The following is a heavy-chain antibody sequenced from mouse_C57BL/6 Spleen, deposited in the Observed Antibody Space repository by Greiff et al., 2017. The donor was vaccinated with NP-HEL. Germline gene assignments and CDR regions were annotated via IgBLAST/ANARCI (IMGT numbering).Heavy chain of an antibody. CDR3: TGGYGGFAY. V-gene: IGHV6-3*01. CDR1: GFTFTNYW. D-gene: IGHD1-2*01. Sequence: EVQGVESGGGLVQPGGSMKLSCVASGFTFTNYWMNWVRQSPEKGLEWVAPIRLKSDNYATPYAESVKGRFTISRDDSKSSVYLQMNNLRAEDTGILYCTGGYGGFAYWGQGTLVTVSA. J-gene: IGHJ3*01. CDR2: IRLKSDNYAT.